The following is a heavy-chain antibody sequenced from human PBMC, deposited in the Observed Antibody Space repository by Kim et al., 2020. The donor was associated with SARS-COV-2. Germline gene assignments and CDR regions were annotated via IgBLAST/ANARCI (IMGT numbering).Heavy chain of an antibody. CDR1: GYTFTSYY. V-gene: IGHV1-46*01. CDR3: ARSYYDSRVKRAFDI. CDR2: INPSGGST. J-gene: IGHJ3*02. D-gene: IGHD3-22*01. Sequence: ASVKVSCKASGYTFTSYYMHWVRQAPGQGLEWMGIINPSGGSTSYAQKFQGRVTMTRDTSTSTVYMELSSLRSEDTAVYYCARSYYDSRVKRAFDIWGQGTMVTVSS.